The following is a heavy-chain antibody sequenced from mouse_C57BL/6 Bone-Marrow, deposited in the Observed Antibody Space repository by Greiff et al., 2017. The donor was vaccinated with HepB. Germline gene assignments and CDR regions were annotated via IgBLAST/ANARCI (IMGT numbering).Heavy chain of an antibody. V-gene: IGHV6-6*01. CDR2: IRNKANNHAT. D-gene: IGHD1-1*01. J-gene: IGHJ3*01. CDR3: TRPYYGSRGAY. Sequence: EVMLVESGGGLVQPGGSMKLSCAASGFTFSDAWMDWVRQSPEKGLEWVAEIRNKANNHATYYAETVKGRFTISRADYTSSVYLQMHSLRAEDTGIYYCTRPYYGSRGAYWGQGTLVTVSA. CDR1: GFTFSDAW.